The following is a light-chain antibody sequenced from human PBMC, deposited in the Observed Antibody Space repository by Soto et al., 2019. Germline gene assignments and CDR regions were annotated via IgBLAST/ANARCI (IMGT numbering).Light chain of an antibody. CDR1: KNDIGVYDF. CDR3: KSYAGSNTYV. CDR2: EVV. V-gene: IGLV2-8*01. Sequence: QSALNQPPSASGSPGQAGTISCTGTKNDIGVYDFVSWYQPHPGKAPRLIIYEVVQRPSGVPDRFSGSKSGNTASLTVSGLQAADEADYFCKSYAGSNTYVFGSGAKV. J-gene: IGLJ1*01.